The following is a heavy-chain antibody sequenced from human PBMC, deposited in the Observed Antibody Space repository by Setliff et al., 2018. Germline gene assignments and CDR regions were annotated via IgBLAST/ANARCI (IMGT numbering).Heavy chain of an antibody. CDR2: IIPIFGTA. D-gene: IGHD5-12*01. J-gene: IGHJ4*02. CDR1: GGTFSSYA. CDR3: ARDSGGSGYPDY. V-gene: IGHV1-69*13. Sequence: ASVKVSCKASGGTFSSYAISWVRQAPGQGLEWMGGIIPIFGTANYAQKFQGRVTITADESTSTAYMELSSLRSEDTAVYYCARDSGGSGYPDYWGQGTLVTVSS.